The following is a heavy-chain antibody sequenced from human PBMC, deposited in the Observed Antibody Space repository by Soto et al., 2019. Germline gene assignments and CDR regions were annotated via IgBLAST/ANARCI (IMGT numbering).Heavy chain of an antibody. Sequence: GGSLRLSCAASGFNFNGYTINWVRQAPGKRLEWLSSISSSGYIFSTDSVRGRFTISRDNAKNSVYLQINSLRAEDTAVYFCARDCSGGSCYPGMDVWGQGTTVTVSS. CDR3: ARDCSGGSCYPGMDV. CDR2: ISSSGYI. V-gene: IGHV3-21*01. D-gene: IGHD2-15*01. J-gene: IGHJ6*02. CDR1: GFNFNGYT.